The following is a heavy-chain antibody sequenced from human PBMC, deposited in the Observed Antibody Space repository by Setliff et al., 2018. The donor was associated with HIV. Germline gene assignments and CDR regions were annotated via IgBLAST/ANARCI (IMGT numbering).Heavy chain of an antibody. CDR3: ASRIYYYDEGRVLREEGFVP. J-gene: IGHJ5*02. Sequence: ETLSLTCTVSGGSISSYYWTWIRQPPGKGLEWTGSIYHTGRTYYNRSLESRLTISIDTSKNQFSLKLTSVTAADTAMYYCASRIYYYDEGRVLREEGFVPWGQGTLVTVSS. D-gene: IGHD3-22*01. V-gene: IGHV4-59*04. CDR1: GGSISSYY. CDR2: IYHTGRT.